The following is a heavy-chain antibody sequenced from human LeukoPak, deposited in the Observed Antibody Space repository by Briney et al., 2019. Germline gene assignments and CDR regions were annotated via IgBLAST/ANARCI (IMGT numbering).Heavy chain of an antibody. Sequence: GGSPRLSCAASGFTFSSYAMSWVRQAPGKGLEWVSAISGSGGSTYYADSVKGRFTISRDNSKNTLYLQMNSLRAEDTAVYYCAKDRGYSGYDPRAYAFDIWGQGTMVTVSS. J-gene: IGHJ3*02. CDR3: AKDRGYSGYDPRAYAFDI. CDR2: ISGSGGST. V-gene: IGHV3-23*01. CDR1: GFTFSSYA. D-gene: IGHD5-12*01.